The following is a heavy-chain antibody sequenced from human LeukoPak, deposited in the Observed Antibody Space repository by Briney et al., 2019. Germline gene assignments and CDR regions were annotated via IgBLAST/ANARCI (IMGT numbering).Heavy chain of an antibody. V-gene: IGHV3-20*04. Sequence: GGSLRLSCAASGFTFDDYGMSWVRQAPGKGLEWVSGINWNGGSTGYADSVKGRFTISRDNAKNSLYLQMNSLRAEDTALYYCARDSGGFGPYYYDSSGIHWDYWGQGTLVTASS. CDR1: GFTFDDYG. D-gene: IGHD3-22*01. CDR3: ARDSGGFGPYYYDSSGIHWDY. CDR2: INWNGGST. J-gene: IGHJ4*02.